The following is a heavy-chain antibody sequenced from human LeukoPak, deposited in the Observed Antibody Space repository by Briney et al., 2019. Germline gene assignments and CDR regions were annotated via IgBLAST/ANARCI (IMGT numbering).Heavy chain of an antibody. J-gene: IGHJ6*03. V-gene: IGHV4-59*01. D-gene: IGHD3-9*01. CDR2: IYYSGST. CDR1: AGSISSYY. Sequence: SETLSLTCTVSAGSISSYYWSWIRQPPGKGLEWIGYIYYSGSTNYNPSLKSRVTISVDTSKNQFSLKLSSVTAADTAVYYCARDRGYDILTGYYYYMDVWGKGTTVTVSS. CDR3: ARDRGYDILTGYYYYMDV.